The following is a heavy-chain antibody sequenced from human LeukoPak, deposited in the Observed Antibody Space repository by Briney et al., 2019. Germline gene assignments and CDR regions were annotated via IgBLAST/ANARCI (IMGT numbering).Heavy chain of an antibody. J-gene: IGHJ6*02. CDR1: GYTFTSYG. V-gene: IGHV1-18*01. Sequence: GASVKVSCEASGYTFTSYGISWVRQAPGQGLEWMGWISAYNGNTNYAQKLQGRVTMTTDTSTSTAYMELRSLRSDDTAVYYCARVLFEFGEYYYYYYGMDVWGQGTTVTVSS. CDR2: ISAYNGNT. D-gene: IGHD3-10*01. CDR3: ARVLFEFGEYYYYYYGMDV.